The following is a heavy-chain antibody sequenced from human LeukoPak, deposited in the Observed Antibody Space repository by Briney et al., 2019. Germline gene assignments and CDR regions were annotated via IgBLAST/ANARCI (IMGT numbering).Heavy chain of an antibody. CDR1: GGSMSSYY. V-gene: IGHV4-59*08. Sequence: PSETLSLTCTVSGGSMSSYYWSWIRQPPGKGLEWIGYIYYSGSTNYNPSLKSRVTISVDTSKNQFSLKLSSVTAADTAVYYCARSPIYCSGGSCYSGWFDPWGQGTLVTVSS. CDR2: IYYSGST. CDR3: ARSPIYCSGGSCYSGWFDP. D-gene: IGHD2-15*01. J-gene: IGHJ5*02.